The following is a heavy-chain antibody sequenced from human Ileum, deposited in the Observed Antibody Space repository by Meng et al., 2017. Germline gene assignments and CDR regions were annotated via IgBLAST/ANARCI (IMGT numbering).Heavy chain of an antibody. J-gene: IGHJ4*02. D-gene: IGHD2-15*01. Sequence: GESLKISCAGSGFNVYTYEMNWVRQAPGTGLEWVSYIFATDTNTYYADSVKGRFTISRDNANNSVYLQMNSLRAEDTAVYYCASGLSGFCSQGICYTGGYWGQGTLVTVSS. CDR1: GFNVYTYE. V-gene: IGHV3-48*03. CDR3: ASGLSGFCSQGICYTGGY. CDR2: IFATDTNT.